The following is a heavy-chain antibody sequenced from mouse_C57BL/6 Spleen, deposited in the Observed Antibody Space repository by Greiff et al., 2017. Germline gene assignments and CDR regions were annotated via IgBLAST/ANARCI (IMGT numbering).Heavy chain of an antibody. J-gene: IGHJ2*01. CDR2: IRSKSNNYAT. CDR1: GFSFNTYA. CDR3: VRHGDRGYYFDY. D-gene: IGHD3-3*01. Sequence: EVQLVESGGGLVQPKGSLKLSCAASGFSFNTYAMNWVRQAPGKGLEWVARIRSKSNNYATYYADSVKDRFTISRDDSESMLYLQMNNLKTEDTAMYYCVRHGDRGYYFDYWGQGTTLTVSS. V-gene: IGHV10-1*01.